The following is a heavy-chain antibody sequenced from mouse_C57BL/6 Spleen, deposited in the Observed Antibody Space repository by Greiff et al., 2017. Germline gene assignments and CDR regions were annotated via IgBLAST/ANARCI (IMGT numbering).Heavy chain of an antibody. D-gene: IGHD3-3*01. CDR3: AREEGTGYYFDY. Sequence: VQLQQSGAELVKPGASVKMSCKASGYTFTSYWITWVKQRPGQGLEWIGDIYPGSGSTNYNEKFKSKATLTVDTSSSTAYMQLSSLTSEDSAVYYCAREEGTGYYFDYWGQGTTLTVSS. CDR1: GYTFTSYW. J-gene: IGHJ2*01. CDR2: IYPGSGST. V-gene: IGHV1-55*01.